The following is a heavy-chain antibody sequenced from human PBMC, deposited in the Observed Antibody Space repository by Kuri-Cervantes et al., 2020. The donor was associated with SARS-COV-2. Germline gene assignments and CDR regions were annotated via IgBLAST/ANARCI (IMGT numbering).Heavy chain of an antibody. CDR1: GFTFSSYD. V-gene: IGHV3-23*01. D-gene: IGHD3-3*01. CDR3: ANCGWGFLEWHPDFAFDI. Sequence: GGSLRLSCAASGFTFSSYDMHWVHQATGKGLEWVSAISGSGGSTHYADSVKGRFTISRDNSKNTLYLQMNSLRAEDTAVYYCANCGWGFLEWHPDFAFDIWGQGTMVTVSS. CDR2: ISGSGGST. J-gene: IGHJ3*02.